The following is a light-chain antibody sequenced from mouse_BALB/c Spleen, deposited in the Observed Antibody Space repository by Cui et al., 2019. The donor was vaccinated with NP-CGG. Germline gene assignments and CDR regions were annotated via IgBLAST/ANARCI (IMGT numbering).Light chain of an antibody. CDR3: ALWYSNHWV. J-gene: IGLJ1*01. Sequence: QAVVTQEPALTTSPGETVTLTCRSSTGGVTTTNYANWVQEKPDHLFTGLIGGTNNRVPGVPARFSGSLIGDKAALTITGAQTEDEAIYFCALWYSNHWVFGGGTKLTVL. V-gene: IGLV1*01. CDR1: TGGVTTTNY. CDR2: GTN.